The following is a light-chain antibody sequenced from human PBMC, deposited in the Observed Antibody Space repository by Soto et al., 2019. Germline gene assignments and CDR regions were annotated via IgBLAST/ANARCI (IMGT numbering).Light chain of an antibody. Sequence: EIVLTQSPGTLSLSPKERATLSCRASQSVSSNYFAWYQQKPGQAPRLLIYGVSSRATGIPDRFSGSGSGTDFTLTISRLEPEDFAVYYCQQYDRSPWTFGQGTKVDIK. V-gene: IGKV3-20*01. CDR1: QSVSSNY. CDR2: GVS. CDR3: QQYDRSPWT. J-gene: IGKJ1*01.